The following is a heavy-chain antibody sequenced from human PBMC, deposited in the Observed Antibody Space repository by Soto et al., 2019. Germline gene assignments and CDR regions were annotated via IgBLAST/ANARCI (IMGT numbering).Heavy chain of an antibody. D-gene: IGHD2-2*01. CDR1: GFTFRNYA. Sequence: GGSLRLSCTASGFTFRNYAMIWVRQAPGKGLQWVSGISDSGAVIFHADSVRGRFTISRDNSKNTLYLQMNSLRAEETALYYCARDPADFSITRCSSYGMDVWCPGPTVSVS. CDR3: ARDPADFSITRCSSYGMDV. V-gene: IGHV3-23*01. CDR2: ISDSGAVI. J-gene: IGHJ6*02.